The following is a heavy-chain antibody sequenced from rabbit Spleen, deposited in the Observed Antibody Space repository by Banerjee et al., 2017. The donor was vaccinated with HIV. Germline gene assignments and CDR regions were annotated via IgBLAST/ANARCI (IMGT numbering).Heavy chain of an antibody. Sequence: QEQLEESGGGLVQPEGSLTLTCKASGFSLNNNYIMRWVRQAPGKGLEWIASIYINNPTTYYATWARGRFTISKTSSTTVTLQMTRLTAADTATYFCATDTYGVGAFDLWGQGTLVTVS. V-gene: IGHV1S45*01. CDR2: IYINNPTT. D-gene: IGHD6-1*01. CDR3: ATDTYGVGAFDL. J-gene: IGHJ4*01. CDR1: GFSLNNNYI.